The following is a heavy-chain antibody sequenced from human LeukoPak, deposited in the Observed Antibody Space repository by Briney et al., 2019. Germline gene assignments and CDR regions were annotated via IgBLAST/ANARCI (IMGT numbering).Heavy chain of an antibody. CDR3: ARDAHQSGSYNFDY. Sequence: GASVKVSCKASGYTFTSYGISWVRQAPGQGLEWRGWISGYNGNTNNAQKLQGRVTMTTDTSTSTAYMELRSLRSDDTAVYYCARDAHQSGSYNFDYWGQGTLVTVSS. CDR1: GYTFTSYG. J-gene: IGHJ4*02. D-gene: IGHD1-26*01. CDR2: ISGYNGNT. V-gene: IGHV1-18*01.